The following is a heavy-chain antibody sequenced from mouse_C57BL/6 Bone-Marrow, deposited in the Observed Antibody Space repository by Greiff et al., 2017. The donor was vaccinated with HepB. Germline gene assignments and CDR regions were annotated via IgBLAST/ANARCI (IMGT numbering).Heavy chain of an antibody. V-gene: IGHV1-82*01. J-gene: IGHJ4*01. CDR1: GYAFSSSW. CDR2: IYPGDGDT. CDR3: ARAPFITTVEGDY. Sequence: VQLQQSGPELVKPGASVKISCKASGYAFSSSWMNWVKQRPGKGLEWIGRIYPGDGDTNYNGKFKGKATLTADKSSSTAYMQLSSLTSEDSAVYFCARAPFITTVEGDYWGQGTPVTVSS. D-gene: IGHD1-1*01.